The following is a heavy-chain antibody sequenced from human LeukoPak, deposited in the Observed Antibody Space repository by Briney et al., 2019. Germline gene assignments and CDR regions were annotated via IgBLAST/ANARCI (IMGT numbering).Heavy chain of an antibody. CDR1: GGTFSSYA. CDR2: IIPILGIA. V-gene: IGHV1-69*04. Sequence: SVKVSCKASGGTFSSYAISWVRQAPGQGLEWMGRIIPILGIANYAQKFQGRVTITADKSTSTAYMELSSPRSEDTAVYYCASRHYDFWSGYYSSGDYWGQGTLVTVSS. CDR3: ASRHYDFWSGYYSSGDY. D-gene: IGHD3-3*01. J-gene: IGHJ4*02.